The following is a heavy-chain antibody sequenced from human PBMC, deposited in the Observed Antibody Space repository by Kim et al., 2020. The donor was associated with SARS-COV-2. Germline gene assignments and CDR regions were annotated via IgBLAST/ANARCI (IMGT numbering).Heavy chain of an antibody. Sequence: GGSLRLSCAASGFTFSSYAMSWVRQAPGKGLEWVSAISGSGGSTYYADSVKGRFTISRDNSKNTLYLQMNSLRAEDTAVYYCAKSSYEEDYDFWSGYLPAFDYWGQGTLVTVSS. V-gene: IGHV3-23*01. CDR2: ISGSGGST. J-gene: IGHJ4*02. CDR1: GFTFSSYA. CDR3: AKSSYEEDYDFWSGYLPAFDY. D-gene: IGHD3-3*01.